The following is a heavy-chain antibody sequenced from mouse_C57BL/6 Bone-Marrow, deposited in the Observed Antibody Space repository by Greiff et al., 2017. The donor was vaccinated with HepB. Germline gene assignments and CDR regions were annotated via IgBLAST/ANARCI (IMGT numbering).Heavy chain of an antibody. Sequence: QVQLQQPGAELVKPGASVKVSCKATGYTFTSYWMHWVKQRPGQGLEWIGRIYPSDSETNYNQKFKGKATLTVAKSSSTAYMQLSSLTSEDSAVYYCAISYYDSSDWYFDVWGKGTTVTVSS. CDR1: GYTFTSYW. D-gene: IGHD1-1*01. V-gene: IGHV1-74*01. CDR2: IYPSDSET. J-gene: IGHJ1*03. CDR3: AISYYDSSDWYFDV.